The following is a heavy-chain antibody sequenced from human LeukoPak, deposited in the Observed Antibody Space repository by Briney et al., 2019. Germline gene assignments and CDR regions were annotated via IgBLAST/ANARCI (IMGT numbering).Heavy chain of an antibody. V-gene: IGHV1-69*05. CDR3: ARATSPVAAPFDY. J-gene: IGHJ4*02. Sequence: GASVKVSCKASVGTFSSYAISWVRQAPGQGLEWMGRIIPIFGTANYAQKFQGRVTITTDESTSTAYMELSSLRSEDTAVYYCARATSPVAAPFDYWGQGTLVTVSS. D-gene: IGHD6-19*01. CDR2: IIPIFGTA. CDR1: VGTFSSYA.